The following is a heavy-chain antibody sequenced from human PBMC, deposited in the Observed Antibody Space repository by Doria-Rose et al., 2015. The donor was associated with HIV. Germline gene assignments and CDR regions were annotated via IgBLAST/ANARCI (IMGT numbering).Heavy chain of an antibody. D-gene: IGHD5-18*01. CDR2: IVPMFATP. V-gene: IGHV1-69*15. CDR3: ARGRIAEMVTSSWGDA. J-gene: IGHJ5*02. Sequence: APGQGLEWMGRIVPMFATPDYAQKFQGRVTMTADDSATTAYMELTSLTSEDTAVYFCARGRIAEMVTSSWGDAWGQGTLVTVSS.